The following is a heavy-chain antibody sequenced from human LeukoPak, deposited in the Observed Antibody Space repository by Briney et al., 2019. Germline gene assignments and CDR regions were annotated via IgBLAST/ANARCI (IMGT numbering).Heavy chain of an antibody. CDR3: ARDGVEMATIFGY. CDR1: GFTFSSYW. CDR2: IRQDGSEK. V-gene: IGHV3-7*01. D-gene: IGHD5-24*01. Sequence: GGSLRLSCAASGFTFSSYWMSWVRQAPGKGLEWVANIRQDGSEKYYVDSVKGRFTISRDNAKNSLYLQMNSLRAEHTAVYYCARDGVEMATIFGYWGQGTLVTVS. J-gene: IGHJ4*02.